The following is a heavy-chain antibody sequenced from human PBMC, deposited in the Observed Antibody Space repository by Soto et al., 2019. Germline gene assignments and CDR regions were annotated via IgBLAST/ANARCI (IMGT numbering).Heavy chain of an antibody. Sequence: QVQLQESGPGLVKPSQTLSLTCTVSGGSISSGGYYWSWIRQHPGKGLEWIGYIYYSGSTYYNPSLKSRVTISVDTSKHQFSLKLSSVTAADTAVYYCERVGWSGYQNYYYYYGMDVWGQGTTVTVSS. CDR1: GGSISSGGYY. D-gene: IGHD3-3*01. J-gene: IGHJ6*02. CDR3: ERVGWSGYQNYYYYYGMDV. V-gene: IGHV4-31*03. CDR2: IYYSGST.